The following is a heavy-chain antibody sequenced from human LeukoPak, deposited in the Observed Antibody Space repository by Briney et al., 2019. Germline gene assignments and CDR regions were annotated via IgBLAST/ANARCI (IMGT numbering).Heavy chain of an antibody. CDR1: GFTFSSYE. J-gene: IGHJ6*04. CDR3: AELGITMIGGV. CDR2: ISSSGSTI. D-gene: IGHD3-10*02. Sequence: PGGSLRLSCAASGFTFSSYEMHWVRQAPGKGLEWASCISSSGSTIYYADSVKGQFAISRDNAKNSLYLQMNSLRAEDTAVYYCAELGITMIGGVWGKGTTVTISS. V-gene: IGHV3-48*03.